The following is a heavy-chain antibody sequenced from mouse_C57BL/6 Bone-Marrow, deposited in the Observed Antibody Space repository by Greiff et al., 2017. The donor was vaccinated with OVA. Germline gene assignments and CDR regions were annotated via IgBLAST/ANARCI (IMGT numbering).Heavy chain of an antibody. CDR2: ISYDGSN. CDR3: ARDRQLRLRLAWFAY. CDR1: GYSITSGYY. Sequence: ESGPGLVKPSQSLSLTCSVTGYSITSGYYWNWIRQFPGNKLEWMGYISYDGSNNYNPSLKNRISITRDTSKNQFFLKLNSLTTEDTATYYCARDRQLRLRLAWFAYWGQGTLVTVSA. V-gene: IGHV3-6*01. D-gene: IGHD3-2*02. J-gene: IGHJ3*01.